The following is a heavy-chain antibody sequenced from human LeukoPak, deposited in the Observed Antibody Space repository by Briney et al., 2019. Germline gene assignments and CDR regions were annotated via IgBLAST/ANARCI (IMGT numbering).Heavy chain of an antibody. CDR1: GFTFSSYA. CDR3: ARGQGTYGDYYYYYMDV. D-gene: IGHD3-10*01. J-gene: IGHJ6*03. CDR2: ISYDGSNK. V-gene: IGHV3-30*04. Sequence: PGGSLRLSCAASGFTFSSYAMHWVRQAPGKGLEWVAVISYDGSNKYYADSVKGRFTISRDNSKNTLYLQMNSLRAEDTAVYYCARGQGTYGDYYYYYMDVWGKGTTVTVSS.